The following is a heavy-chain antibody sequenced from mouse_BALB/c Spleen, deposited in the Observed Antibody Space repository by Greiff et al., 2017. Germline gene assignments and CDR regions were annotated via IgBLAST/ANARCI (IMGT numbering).Heavy chain of an antibody. Sequence: EVKVVESGGGLVKPGGSLKLSCAASGFAFSSYDMSWVRQTPEKRLEWVAYISSGGGSTYYPDTVKGRFTISRDNAKNTLYLQMSSLKSEDKAMYYSARKGGRRSFDYWGQGTTLTVSS. CDR1: GFAFSSYD. CDR2: ISSGGGST. V-gene: IGHV5-12-1*01. CDR3: ARKGGRRSFDY. J-gene: IGHJ2*01.